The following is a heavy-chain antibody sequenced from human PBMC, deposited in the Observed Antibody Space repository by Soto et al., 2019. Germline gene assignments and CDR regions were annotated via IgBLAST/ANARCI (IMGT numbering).Heavy chain of an antibody. CDR2: IYHSGST. V-gene: IGHV4-30-2*01. J-gene: IGHJ4*02. Sequence: SETLSLTCAVSGGSISSGGYSWSWIRQPPGKGLEWIGYIYHSGSTYYNPSLKSRVTISVDRSKNQFSLKLSSVTAADTAVYYCARTTQESSDFWSGYYRYYFDYWGQGTLVIVSS. CDR1: GGSISSGGYS. D-gene: IGHD3-3*01. CDR3: ARTTQESSDFWSGYYRYYFDY.